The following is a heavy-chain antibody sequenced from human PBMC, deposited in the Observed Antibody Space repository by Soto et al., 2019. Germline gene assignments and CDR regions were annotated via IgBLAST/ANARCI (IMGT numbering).Heavy chain of an antibody. D-gene: IGHD3-10*01. V-gene: IGHV4-34*01. Sequence: QVQLQQWGAGLLKPSETLSLTCAVYGGSFSGYCWSWIRQPPGKGLEWIGEIDHNGHTHYNPSLKSRVTISVDKSKNQFSLRLSSMTAADTAIYYCAPYGSGIYYISRAQYWGQGTLVTVSS. J-gene: IGHJ4*02. CDR2: IDHNGHT. CDR3: APYGSGIYYISRAQY. CDR1: GGSFSGYC.